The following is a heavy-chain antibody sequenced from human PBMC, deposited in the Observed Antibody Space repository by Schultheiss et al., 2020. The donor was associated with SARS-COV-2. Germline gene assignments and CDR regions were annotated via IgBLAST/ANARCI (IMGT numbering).Heavy chain of an antibody. Sequence: GGSLRLSCAASGFTFRTYGMHWVRQAPGKGLEWVANIKQDGSETYYVDSVKGRFTISRHTSQNTLYLQMNDLRTDDTAVYYCATQHFDYWGQGTLVTVSS. CDR1: GFTFRTYG. V-gene: IGHV3-7*03. D-gene: IGHD2-2*01. CDR2: IKQDGSET. J-gene: IGHJ4*02. CDR3: ATQHFDY.